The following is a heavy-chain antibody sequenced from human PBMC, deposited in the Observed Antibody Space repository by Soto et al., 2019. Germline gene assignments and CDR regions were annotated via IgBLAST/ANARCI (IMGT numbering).Heavy chain of an antibody. CDR2: IYYSGRT. Sequence: QVQLQESGPGLVTPSQTLSLTCTLSGGSISSGDYYWSWIRHPPGKRLEWIGNIYYSGRTNYNPSLRSRLNIALDASHNPFFLTLTSATAADPAVDYCARMGLHFGEVSRNWFAPGGQGTLVTVSS. J-gene: IGHJ5*02. D-gene: IGHD3-16*01. V-gene: IGHV4-31*03. CDR3: ARMGLHFGEVSRNWFAP. CDR1: GGSISSGDYY.